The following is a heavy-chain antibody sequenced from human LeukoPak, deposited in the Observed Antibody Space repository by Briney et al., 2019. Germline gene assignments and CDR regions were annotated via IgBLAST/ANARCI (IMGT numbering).Heavy chain of an antibody. CDR3: ARERSSGSYFLGSFDN. J-gene: IGHJ4*02. CDR1: GFSFSDYP. D-gene: IGHD1-26*01. Sequence: GGSLRLSCGGSGFSFSDYPMDWVRQAPGKGPEWVARIRDKSNGYTTEYAASVRNRFIISRDDSTNSLYLQMHSLQTEDTAMYYCARERSSGSYFLGSFDNWGQGTLVTVSS. CDR2: IRDKSNGYTT. V-gene: IGHV3-72*01.